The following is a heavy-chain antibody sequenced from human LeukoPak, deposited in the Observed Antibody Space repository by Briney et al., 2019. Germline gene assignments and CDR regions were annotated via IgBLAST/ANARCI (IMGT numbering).Heavy chain of an antibody. D-gene: IGHD1-26*01. CDR2: IYYSGST. CDR3: ARHGGSYSYYMDV. Sequence: PSETLSLTCTVSGGSISSYYWSWIRQPPGKGLEWIGYIYYSGSTNYNPSLKSRVTISVDTSKNQFSLKLSPVTAADTAVYYCARHGGSYSYYMDVWGKGTTVTVSS. CDR1: GGSISSYY. J-gene: IGHJ6*03. V-gene: IGHV4-59*01.